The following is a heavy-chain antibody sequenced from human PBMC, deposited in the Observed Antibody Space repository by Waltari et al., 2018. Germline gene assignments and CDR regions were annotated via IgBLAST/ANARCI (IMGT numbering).Heavy chain of an antibody. V-gene: IGHV3-30*07. CDR3: ARDGYSGHLDP. CDR2: ISYDGSKK. CDR1: GFRFNSFA. J-gene: IGHJ5*02. Sequence: QAQLVESGGGAVQPGGTRRLHCAASGFRFNSFALHWVRQAPGKGLGWLAVISYDGSKKFYAESVKGRFTISRDNSKNVVYLQVDSLRPEDTAVYYCARDGYSGHLDPWGQGTLVTVSS. D-gene: IGHD5-12*01.